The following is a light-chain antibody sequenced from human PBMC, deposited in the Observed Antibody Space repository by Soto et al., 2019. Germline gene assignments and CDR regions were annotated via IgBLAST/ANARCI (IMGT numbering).Light chain of an antibody. CDR1: ALPKKY. CDR3: LSADSPSNV. Sequence: SYELTQPPSVSVSLGQMARITCSGEALPKKYAYWYQQKPGQFPVLVIYKDSERPSGIPERFSGSSSGTIVTLTISGVQAEDEADYYCLSADSPSNVFGSGTQLTVL. V-gene: IGLV3-16*01. CDR2: KDS. J-gene: IGLJ6*01.